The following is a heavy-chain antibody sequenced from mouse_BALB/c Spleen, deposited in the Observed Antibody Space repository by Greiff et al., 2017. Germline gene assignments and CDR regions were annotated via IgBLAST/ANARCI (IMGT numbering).Heavy chain of an antibody. CDR2: IYPGDGST. V-gene: IGHV1S56*01. J-gene: IGHJ1*01. CDR1: GYTFTSYY. CDR3: AGGGLNWYFDV. Sequence: QVQLQQSGPELVKPGASVKMSCKASGYTFTSYYIHWVKQRPGQGLEWIGWIYPGDGSTKYNEKFKGKTTLTSDKSSSTAYMLLSSLTSEDSAIYFCAGGGLNWYFDVWGAGTTVTVAS.